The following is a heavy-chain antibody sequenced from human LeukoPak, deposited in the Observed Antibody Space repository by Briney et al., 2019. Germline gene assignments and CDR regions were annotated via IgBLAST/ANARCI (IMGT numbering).Heavy chain of an antibody. Sequence: SETLSLTCTVSGGSISSSSYYWGWIRQPPGKGLEWIGNIYYSGSTYYNPSRKSRVTISVDTSKNQFSLKLSSVTAADTAVYYCARDSVGPTVFDYWGQGTLVTVSS. CDR3: ARDSVGPTVFDY. CDR1: GGSISSSSYY. V-gene: IGHV4-39*07. J-gene: IGHJ4*02. D-gene: IGHD1-26*01. CDR2: IYYSGST.